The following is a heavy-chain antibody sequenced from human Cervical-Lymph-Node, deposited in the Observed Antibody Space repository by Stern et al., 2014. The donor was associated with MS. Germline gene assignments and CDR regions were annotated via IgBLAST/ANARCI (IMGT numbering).Heavy chain of an antibody. CDR2: TYPGNSDT. V-gene: IGHV5-51*01. CDR1: EYNFNTHW. Sequence: EVQLVQSGAEVKKPGESLKISCKGSEYNFNTHWIAWVRQMPGKGLEWLGNTYPGNSDTRYNPSLQGQVSISADKSITTAYLHLSSLKASDSAMYYCARHGGPNWNHEAHNWFDPWGQGTLVTVSS. J-gene: IGHJ5*02. CDR3: ARHGGPNWNHEAHNWFDP. D-gene: IGHD1-14*01.